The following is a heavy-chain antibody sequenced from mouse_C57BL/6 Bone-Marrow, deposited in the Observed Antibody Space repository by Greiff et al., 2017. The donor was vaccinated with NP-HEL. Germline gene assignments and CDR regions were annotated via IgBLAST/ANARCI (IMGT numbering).Heavy chain of an antibody. Sequence: VKLVESGAELVRPGASVKLSCTASGFNIKDDYMHWVKERPGKGLEWIGQIYPGDGDTKYNGKFKGKATLTADKSSSTAYMQVSSLTSEDSAVYFCARGDYGSSRFGYAMDYWGQGTSVTVSS. CDR3: ARGDYGSSRFGYAMDY. CDR2: IYPGDGDT. J-gene: IGHJ4*01. V-gene: IGHV1-80*01. CDR1: GFNIKDDY. D-gene: IGHD1-1*01.